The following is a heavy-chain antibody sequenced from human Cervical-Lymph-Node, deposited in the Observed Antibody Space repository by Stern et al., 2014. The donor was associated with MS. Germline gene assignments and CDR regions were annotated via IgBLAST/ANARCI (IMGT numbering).Heavy chain of an antibody. CDR2: MIPDSGDT. CDR3: TRGWSA. CDR1: GYTFTSDD. J-gene: IGHJ4*02. V-gene: IGHV1-8*01. D-gene: IGHD3-3*01. Sequence: QLVQSGAEVKKPGASVKVSCKASGYTFTSDDINWVRQVPGQVLEWMGWMIPDSGDTGYSQKFRGKFTITRDLSISTAYMEMSSLKFEDTAVYYCTRGWSAWGQGTLVTVSS.